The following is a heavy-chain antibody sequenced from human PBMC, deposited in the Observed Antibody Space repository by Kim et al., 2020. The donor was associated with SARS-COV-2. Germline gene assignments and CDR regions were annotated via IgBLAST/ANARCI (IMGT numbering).Heavy chain of an antibody. CDR1: GFTFGDYA. CDR3: TRDLKSESYQLLFTSYYYGMDV. J-gene: IGHJ6*02. V-gene: IGHV3-49*03. Sequence: GGSLRLSCTASGFTFGDYAMSWFRQAPGKGLEWVGFIRSKAYGGTTEYAASVKGRFTISRDDSKSIAYLQMNSLKTEDTAVYYCTRDLKSESYQLLFTSYYYGMDVWGQGTTVTVSS. D-gene: IGHD2-2*01. CDR2: IRSKAYGGTT.